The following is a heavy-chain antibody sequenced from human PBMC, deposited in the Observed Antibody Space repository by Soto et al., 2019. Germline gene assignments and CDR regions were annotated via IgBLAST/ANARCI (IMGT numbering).Heavy chain of an antibody. CDR1: GYSFTSYW. D-gene: IGHD4-17*01. Sequence: LKISCKGSGYSFTSYWISWVRQMPGKGLEWMGRIDPSDSYTNYSPSFQGHVTISADKSISTAYLQWSSLKASDTAMYYCASGGSGTVTSFPLYYYYYGMDVWGQGTTVTVSS. J-gene: IGHJ6*02. CDR3: ASGGSGTVTSFPLYYYYYGMDV. V-gene: IGHV5-10-1*01. CDR2: IDPSDSYT.